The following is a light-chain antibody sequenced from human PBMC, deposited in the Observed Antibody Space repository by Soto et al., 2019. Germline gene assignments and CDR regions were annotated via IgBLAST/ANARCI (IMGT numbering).Light chain of an antibody. CDR1: QDIRND. CDR2: YAS. Sequence: ILVAQSLFSLSASLGDRVTITCRASQDIRNDLGWYQQKPGKAPKLLISYASTLPSEVPSRFSGSGSGTDFTLTISSLQPEDFATYYCLHYYNYPLSFGQGTKVDIK. V-gene: IGKV1-6*01. J-gene: IGKJ1*01. CDR3: LHYYNYPLS.